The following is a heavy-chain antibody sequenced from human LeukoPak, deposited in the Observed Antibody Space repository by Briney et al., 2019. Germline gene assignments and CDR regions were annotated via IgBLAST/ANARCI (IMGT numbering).Heavy chain of an antibody. Sequence: PGGSLRLSCAASGFAFSIYAMSWVRQAPGKGLEWVSSISSSSSYIYYADSVKGRFTISRDNAKNSLYLQMNSLRAEDTAVYYCAREGDSSSWYNWFDPWGQGTLVTVSS. CDR3: AREGDSSSWYNWFDP. D-gene: IGHD6-13*01. CDR1: GFAFSIYA. CDR2: ISSSSSYI. V-gene: IGHV3-21*01. J-gene: IGHJ5*02.